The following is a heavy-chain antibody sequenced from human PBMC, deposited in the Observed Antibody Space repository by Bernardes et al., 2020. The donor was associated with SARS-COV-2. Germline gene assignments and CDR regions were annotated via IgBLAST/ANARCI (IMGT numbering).Heavy chain of an antibody. CDR2: INPNSGGP. Sequence: ASLKDSCKASGYTFTGYYMHWVRQAPGQGLEWMGWINPNSGGPHYAQTFQGRVTMTRDTSISTAYMELSSLRSDDTAVYYCARALEGGATRYFHHWGQGTLVTVSS. D-gene: IGHD1-26*01. J-gene: IGHJ1*01. CDR3: ARALEGGATRYFHH. CDR1: GYTFTGYY. V-gene: IGHV1-2*02.